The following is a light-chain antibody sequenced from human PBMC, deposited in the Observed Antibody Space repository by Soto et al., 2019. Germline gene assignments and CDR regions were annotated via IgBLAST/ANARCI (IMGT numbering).Light chain of an antibody. CDR2: GAS. Sequence: EIALTHCPGSLSLSPAERATLSCRASQSVSNNYLAWYQQKPGQAPRLLIYGASTRATDVPDRFSGSGSGADFTLSISRLELEDFAVYYCQQYGSSPPRTFGQGTKVDIK. J-gene: IGKJ1*01. V-gene: IGKV3-20*01. CDR1: QSVSNNY. CDR3: QQYGSSPPRT.